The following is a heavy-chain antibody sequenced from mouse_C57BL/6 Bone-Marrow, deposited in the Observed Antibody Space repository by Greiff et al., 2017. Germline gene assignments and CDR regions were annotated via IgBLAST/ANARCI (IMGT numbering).Heavy chain of an antibody. CDR1: GYSFTSYG. CDR3: TRGYYGSSPSYYAMGY. Sequence: VQLQESGAELARPGASVTLSCKASGYSFTSYGISWVKQRIGQGLECIGEIYPRSGNTYYNEKFKGQATLTADKSSSTAYMELRSLTSEDSAVYFCTRGYYGSSPSYYAMGYGGQGTSVPVSS. J-gene: IGHJ4*01. CDR2: IYPRSGNT. V-gene: IGHV1-81*01. D-gene: IGHD1-1*01.